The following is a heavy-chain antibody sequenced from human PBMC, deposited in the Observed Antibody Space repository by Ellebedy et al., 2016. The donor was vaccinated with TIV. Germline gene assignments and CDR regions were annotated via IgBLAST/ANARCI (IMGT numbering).Heavy chain of an antibody. D-gene: IGHD3-10*01. J-gene: IGHJ6*02. V-gene: IGHV3-30-3*01. CDR2: ISYDGSNK. CDR3: AREEVTMIRGVIRDYYYGMDV. Sequence: GESLKISXAASGFTFSSYAIHWVRQAPGQGLEWVAVISYDGSNKYYADSVKGRFTTSRDNSKNTLYLQMNSLRTEDTAVYYCAREEVTMIRGVIRDYYYGMDVWGQGTTVTVSS. CDR1: GFTFSSYA.